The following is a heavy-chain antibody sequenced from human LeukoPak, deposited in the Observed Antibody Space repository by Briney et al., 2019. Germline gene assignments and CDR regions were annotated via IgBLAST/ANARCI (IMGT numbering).Heavy chain of an antibody. CDR1: GGSISSGGYS. J-gene: IGHJ1*01. V-gene: IGHV4-30-2*01. CDR3: AKVAAAGTLYFQH. Sequence: PSQTLSLTCAVSGGSISSGGYSWSWIRQPPGKGLEWIGYIYHSGSTYYNPSLKSRVTISVGRSKNQFSLKLSSVTAADTAVYYCAKVAAAGTLYFQHWGQGTLVTVSS. CDR2: IYHSGST. D-gene: IGHD6-13*01.